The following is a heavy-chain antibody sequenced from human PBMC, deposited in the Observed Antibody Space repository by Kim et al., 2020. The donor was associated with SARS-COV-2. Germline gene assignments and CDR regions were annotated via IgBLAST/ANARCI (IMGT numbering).Heavy chain of an antibody. Sequence: GGSLRLSCAASGFTFSSYAMTWVRQAPGKGLEWVSAISGTGGSTYDADSVKGRFTISRDNSKNTLYLQMNSLRAEDTAVYYCAKRIEYGGDSRFQYYYGMDAWGQGTTVTVS. J-gene: IGHJ6*02. CDR1: GFTFSSYA. V-gene: IGHV3-23*01. D-gene: IGHD2-21*02. CDR3: AKRIEYGGDSRFQYYYGMDA. CDR2: ISGTGGST.